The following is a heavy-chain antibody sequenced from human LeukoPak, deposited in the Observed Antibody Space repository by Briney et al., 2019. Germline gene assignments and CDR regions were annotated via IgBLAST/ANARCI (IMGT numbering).Heavy chain of an antibody. CDR1: GFTFSTYA. J-gene: IGHJ1*01. CDR3: AKAEPQNDYGDYFQH. V-gene: IGHV3-23*01. D-gene: IGHD4-17*01. CDR2: ISGDAGRT. Sequence: PGGSLRLSCAASGFTFSTYAMSWVRQAPGKGLEWVSTISGDAGRTYYADSVKGQFSISRDSSKNTLYLQMNSLRPEDTAVYYCAKAEPQNDYGDYFQHWGQGTLVTVSS.